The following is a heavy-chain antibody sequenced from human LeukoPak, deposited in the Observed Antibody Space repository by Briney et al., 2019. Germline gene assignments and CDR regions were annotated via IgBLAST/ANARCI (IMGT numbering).Heavy chain of an antibody. D-gene: IGHD2-2*01. CDR1: GFTVSSNY. V-gene: IGHV3-66*04. J-gene: IGHJ4*02. Sequence: PGGSLRLSCAASGFTVSSNYMSWVRQAPGKGLEWVSVIYSGGSTYYADSVKGRFTTSRDNSKNTLYLQMNSLRAEDTAVYYCARRYCSSTSCLAYFDYWGQGTLVTVSS. CDR3: ARRYCSSTSCLAYFDY. CDR2: IYSGGST.